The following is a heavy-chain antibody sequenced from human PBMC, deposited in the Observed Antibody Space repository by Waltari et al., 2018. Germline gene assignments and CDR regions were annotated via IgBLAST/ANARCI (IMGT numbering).Heavy chain of an antibody. D-gene: IGHD6-13*01. CDR1: GGSISSYY. V-gene: IGHV4-59*01. CDR3: ARSGSSWYTNWFDP. CDR2: IYYSGST. J-gene: IGHJ5*02. Sequence: QVQLQESGPGLVKPSETLSLTCTVSGGSISSYYWSWIRQPPGKGLEWIGYIYYSGSTNYNPSLKSRVTISVDTSKNQFSLKLSSVTAADTAVYYCARSGSSWYTNWFDPWGQGTLVTVSA.